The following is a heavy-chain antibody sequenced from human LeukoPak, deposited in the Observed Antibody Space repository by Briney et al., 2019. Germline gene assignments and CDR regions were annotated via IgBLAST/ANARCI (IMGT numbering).Heavy chain of an antibody. V-gene: IGHV3-21*01. CDR3: ARDHRWGPGTYSGYGPTTVFDY. D-gene: IGHD5-12*01. CDR2: ISSSSSYI. J-gene: IGHJ4*02. CDR1: GFTFSTYG. Sequence: GGSLRLSCAASGFTFSTYGMSWVRQAPGKGLEWVSSISSSSSYIYYADSVKGRFTISRDNAKNSLYLQMNSLRAEDTAVYYCARDHRWGPGTYSGYGPTTVFDYWGQGTLVTVSS.